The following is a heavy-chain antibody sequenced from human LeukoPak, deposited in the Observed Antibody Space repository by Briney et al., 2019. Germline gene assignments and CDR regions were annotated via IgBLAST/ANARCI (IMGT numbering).Heavy chain of an antibody. J-gene: IGHJ4*02. CDR2: FGPEHGET. Sequence: ASVKVSCKVSGYTLTELSIHWVRQAPGKGLEWMGGFGPEHGETIYAQKFQGRVTMTEDTSTDTAYMELSSLRSEDTAVYYCATSPGHYFDRGGYIYDYWGQGTLVTVSS. CDR1: GYTLTELS. D-gene: IGHD3-22*01. V-gene: IGHV1-24*01. CDR3: ATSPGHYFDRGGYIYDY.